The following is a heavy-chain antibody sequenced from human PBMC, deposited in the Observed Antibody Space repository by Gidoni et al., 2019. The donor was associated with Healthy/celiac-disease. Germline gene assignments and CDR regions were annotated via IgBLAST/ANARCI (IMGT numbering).Heavy chain of an antibody. CDR1: GYTFTSYY. CDR2: INPSGGST. V-gene: IGHV1-46*03. J-gene: IGHJ6*02. CDR3: ASVGEAADVLDYYGMDV. Sequence: QVQLVQSGAEVKKPGASVKVSCKASGYTFTSYYMHWVRQAPGQGLEWMGIINPSGGSTSYAQKFQGRVTMTRDTSTSTVYMELSSLRSEDTAVYYCASVGEAADVLDYYGMDVWGQGTTVTVSS. D-gene: IGHD6-13*01.